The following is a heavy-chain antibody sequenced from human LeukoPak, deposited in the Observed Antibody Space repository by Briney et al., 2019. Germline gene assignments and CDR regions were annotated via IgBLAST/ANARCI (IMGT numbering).Heavy chain of an antibody. Sequence: GGSLRLSCAASEFTFSNYWLHWVRQAPGKGLVWVSWITGDGSSTRYTDSVKGRFTISRDNAKNTLYLQVNSLRAEDTAVYYCARSNWPYYFDYWGQGALVTVSS. CDR2: ITGDGSST. D-gene: IGHD1-1*01. J-gene: IGHJ4*02. CDR1: EFTFSNYW. V-gene: IGHV3-74*01. CDR3: ARSNWPYYFDY.